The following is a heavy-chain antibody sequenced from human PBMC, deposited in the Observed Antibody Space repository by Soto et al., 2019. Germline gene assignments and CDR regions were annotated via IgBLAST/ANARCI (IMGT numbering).Heavy chain of an antibody. CDR2: IYYSGST. D-gene: IGHD3-10*01. Sequence: SETLSLTCTVSGGSISGYYWSWIRQPPGKGLEWIGYIYYSGSTNYNPSLKSRVTISVDTSKNQFSLKLSSVTAADTAVYYCARVWGGAFDIWGQGTMVTVS. V-gene: IGHV4-59*01. J-gene: IGHJ3*02. CDR3: ARVWGGAFDI. CDR1: GGSISGYY.